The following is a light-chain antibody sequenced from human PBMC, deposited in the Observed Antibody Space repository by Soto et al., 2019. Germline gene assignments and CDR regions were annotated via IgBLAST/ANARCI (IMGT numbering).Light chain of an antibody. CDR3: AAWDDTLNGPV. CDR1: SSNIGSNS. J-gene: IGLJ2*01. Sequence: QSVLTQPPSASGTPGQRVSISCSGSSSNIGSNSVTWYQQFLGKALKLLIYGSNQRPSGVPDRFSGSKSGTSASLAVSGLQSEDESDYHCAAWDDTLNGPVFGGGTQLP. V-gene: IGLV1-44*01. CDR2: GSN.